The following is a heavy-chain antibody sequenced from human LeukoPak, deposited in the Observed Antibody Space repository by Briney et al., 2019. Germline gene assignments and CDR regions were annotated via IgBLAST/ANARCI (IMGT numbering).Heavy chain of an antibody. V-gene: IGHV3-49*04. D-gene: IGHD2-15*01. CDR2: IRSKAYGGTT. J-gene: IGHJ6*04. CDR1: GFTFGDYA. Sequence: GGSLRLSCTASGFTFGDYAMSWVRQAPGKGLEWVGFIRSKAYGGTTEYAASVKGRFTISRDDSKRIAYLQMSSLKTEDTDVYYCTRDGVYCSGGSCYFYYYYGMDVWGKGTTVTVSS. CDR3: TRDGVYCSGGSCYFYYYYGMDV.